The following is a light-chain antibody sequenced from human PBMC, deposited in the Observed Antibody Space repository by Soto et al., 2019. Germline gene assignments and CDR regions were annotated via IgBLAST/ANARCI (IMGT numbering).Light chain of an antibody. V-gene: IGKV3-20*01. CDR2: GAS. CDR1: QSVSSSY. CDR3: HQYGSST. Sequence: EIVLTQSPGTLSLSPGERATLSCRASQSVSSSYLAWYQQKPGQAPRLLIYGASSRATGMPDRFSGSGSGTDFTLTISRLEPEDFAVYYCHQYGSSTFGQGNKLEIK. J-gene: IGKJ2*01.